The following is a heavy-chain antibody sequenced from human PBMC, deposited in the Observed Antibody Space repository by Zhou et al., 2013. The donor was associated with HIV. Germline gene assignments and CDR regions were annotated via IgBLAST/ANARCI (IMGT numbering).Heavy chain of an antibody. CDR1: GGTFSSYA. Sequence: QVQLVQSGAEVKKPGSSVKVSCKASGGTFSSYAISWVRQAPGQGLEWMGGIIPIFGTANYAQKFQGRVTITTDESTSTAYMELSSLRSEDTAVYYCATGYCSSTSCYIPPLDYWGQGTLVTVSS. V-gene: IGHV1-69*05. D-gene: IGHD2-2*02. J-gene: IGHJ4*02. CDR3: ATGYCSSTSCYIPPLDY. CDR2: IIPIFGTA.